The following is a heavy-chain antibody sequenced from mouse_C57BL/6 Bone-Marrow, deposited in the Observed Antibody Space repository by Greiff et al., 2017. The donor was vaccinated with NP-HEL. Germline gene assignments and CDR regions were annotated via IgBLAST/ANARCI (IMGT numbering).Heavy chain of an antibody. Sequence: QVQLQQSGAELVRPGTSVKVSCKASGYAFTNYLIEWVKQRPGQGLEWIGVLNPGSGGTNYTEKFKGKATLTADKSSSTAYMQLSSLTSEDSAVYFCARVVGDYAMDYWGQGTSVTVSS. CDR2: LNPGSGGT. CDR3: ARVVGDYAMDY. V-gene: IGHV1-54*01. CDR1: GYAFTNYL. J-gene: IGHJ4*01. D-gene: IGHD1-1*02.